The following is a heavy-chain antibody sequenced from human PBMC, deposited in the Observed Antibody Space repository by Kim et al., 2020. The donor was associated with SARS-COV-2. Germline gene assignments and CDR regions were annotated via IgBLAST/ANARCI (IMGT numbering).Heavy chain of an antibody. J-gene: IGHJ4*02. V-gene: IGHV3-30-3*01. Sequence: GGSLRLSCAASGFTFSSYAMHWVRQAPGKGLEGVAVISYDGSNKYYADSVKGRFTISRDNSKNTLYLQMNSLRAEDTAVYYCARERVRIAVAGTLDYWGQGTLVTVSS. CDR2: ISYDGSNK. CDR1: GFTFSSYA. CDR3: ARERVRIAVAGTLDY. D-gene: IGHD6-19*01.